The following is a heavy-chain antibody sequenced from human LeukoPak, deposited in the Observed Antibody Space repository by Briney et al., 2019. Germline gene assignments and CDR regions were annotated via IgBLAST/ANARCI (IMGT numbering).Heavy chain of an antibody. V-gene: IGHV4-59*08. CDR1: GGSISTYY. Sequence: SETLSLTCTISGGSISTYYWSWIRQPPGKGLEWIGYVYHSGSTNYNPSLKSRVTISVDTSKKQLSLRLSSVTAEDTAVYYCARHTYNSGWYYFDYWGQGTLVTVSS. CDR3: ARHTYNSGWYYFDY. CDR2: VYHSGST. D-gene: IGHD6-19*01. J-gene: IGHJ4*02.